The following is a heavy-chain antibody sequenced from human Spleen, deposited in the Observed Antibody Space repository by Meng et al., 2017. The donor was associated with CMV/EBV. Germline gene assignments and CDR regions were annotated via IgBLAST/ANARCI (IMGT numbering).Heavy chain of an antibody. J-gene: IGHJ4*02. D-gene: IGHD6-13*01. CDR1: GFSLSTSGVG. CDR3: AHLGSGQQLDGEGYYFDY. CDR2: IYWDDDK. Sequence: QITFKESGPHLVKPTQTPTLTCTFSGFSLSTSGVGVGWIRQPPGKALEWLALIYWDDDKRYSPSLKSRLTITKDTSKNQVVLTMTNMDPVDTATYYCAHLGSGQQLDGEGYYFDYWGQGTLVTVSS. V-gene: IGHV2-5*02.